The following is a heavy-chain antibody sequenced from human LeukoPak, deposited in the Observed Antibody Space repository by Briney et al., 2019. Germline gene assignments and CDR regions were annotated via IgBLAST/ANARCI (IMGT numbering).Heavy chain of an antibody. D-gene: IGHD3-10*01. J-gene: IGHJ4*02. CDR3: ARDSVDGSGTYYNDSPDY. V-gene: IGHV1-18*01. CDR1: GYTFTSYG. Sequence: ASVNVSCKASGYTFTSYGISWVRQAPGQGLEWMGWISGCNGNTNYVQKLQGRVTMTTDTSTSTVHMELRSLRSDDTAVYFCARDSVDGSGTYYNDSPDYWGQGTLVTVSS. CDR2: ISGCNGNT.